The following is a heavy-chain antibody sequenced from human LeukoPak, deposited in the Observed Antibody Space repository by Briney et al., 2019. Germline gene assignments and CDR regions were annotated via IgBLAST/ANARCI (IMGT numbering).Heavy chain of an antibody. D-gene: IGHD6-13*01. V-gene: IGHV3-33*01. CDR1: GFTFSSYG. J-gene: IGHJ4*02. Sequence: GGSLRLSCAASGFTFSSYGMHWVRQAPGKGLEWVAVIWYDGSNKYYADSVKGRFTISRGNSKNTLYLQMNSLRAEDTAVYYCARDGRIAAAATGYWGQGTLVTVSS. CDR3: ARDGRIAAAATGY. CDR2: IWYDGSNK.